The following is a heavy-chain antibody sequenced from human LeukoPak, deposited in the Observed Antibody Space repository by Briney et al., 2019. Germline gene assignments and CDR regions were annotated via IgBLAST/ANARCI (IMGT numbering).Heavy chain of an antibody. Sequence: SETLSLTCTVSGGSISSGDYYWSWIRQPPGKGLEWIGYIYYSGSTYYNPSLKSRVTISVDTSKNQFSLKLSSVTAADTAVYYCARAYGSGSVWFDPWGQGTLVTVSP. CDR1: GGSISSGDYY. V-gene: IGHV4-30-4*01. CDR3: ARAYGSGSVWFDP. J-gene: IGHJ5*02. D-gene: IGHD3-10*01. CDR2: IYYSGST.